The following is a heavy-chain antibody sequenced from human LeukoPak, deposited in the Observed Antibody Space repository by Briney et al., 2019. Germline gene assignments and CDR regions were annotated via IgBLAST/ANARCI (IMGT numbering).Heavy chain of an antibody. J-gene: IGHJ4*02. CDR3: ARAGGGYCTNGVCYTSYYFDY. CDR1: GYSFTSYW. Sequence: GESLKISCKGSGYSFTSYWIGWVRQMPGKGLEWMGIIYPGDSDTRYSPSFQGQVTISADKSISTAYLQWISLKAWDTAMYYCARAGGGYCTNGVCYTSYYFDYWGQGTLVTVSS. D-gene: IGHD2-8*01. CDR2: IYPGDSDT. V-gene: IGHV5-51*01.